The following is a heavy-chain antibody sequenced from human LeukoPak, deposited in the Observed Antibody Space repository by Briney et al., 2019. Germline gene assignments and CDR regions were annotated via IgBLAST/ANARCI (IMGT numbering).Heavy chain of an antibody. CDR1: GYTFIAYY. Sequence: ASVKLSCKASGYTFIAYYLYWVRQCPGQGLELMGWNSPNSGGTKYTQNFQGRVTMTRDTSISKVYKELSRLSYDDTAVYYCARGHIFDFAFWGQGTLVTVSS. V-gene: IGHV1-2*02. D-gene: IGHD3/OR15-3a*01. J-gene: IGHJ4*02. CDR2: NSPNSGGT. CDR3: ARGHIFDFAF.